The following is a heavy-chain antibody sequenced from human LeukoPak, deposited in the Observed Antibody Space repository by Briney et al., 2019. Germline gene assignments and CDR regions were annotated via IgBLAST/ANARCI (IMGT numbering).Heavy chain of an antibody. CDR2: MNPNSGNT. CDR1: GYTFTSCD. D-gene: IGHD2-21*02. Sequence: GASVKVSCKASGYTFTSCDINWVRQATEQGLEWMGWMNPNSGNTGYGQSFQGRITMTRDISIGTAYMELSNLTSEDTAIYYCPRGSSDRRDNWGQGTLVTVSA. V-gene: IGHV1-8*01. J-gene: IGHJ4*02. CDR3: PRGSSDRRDN.